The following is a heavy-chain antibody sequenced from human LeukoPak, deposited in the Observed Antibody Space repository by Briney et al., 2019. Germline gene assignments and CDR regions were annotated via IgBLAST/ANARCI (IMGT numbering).Heavy chain of an antibody. Sequence: GGSLRLSCAASGFTFSDYYMSWIRQAPGKGLEWVSYISSSGSTIYYADSVKGQFIISRDNAKNSLYLQMNSLRAEDTAVYYCARVSGRNAFDIWGQGTKVTVSS. V-gene: IGHV3-11*01. D-gene: IGHD1-26*01. CDR2: ISSSGSTI. CDR1: GFTFSDYY. J-gene: IGHJ3*02. CDR3: ARVSGRNAFDI.